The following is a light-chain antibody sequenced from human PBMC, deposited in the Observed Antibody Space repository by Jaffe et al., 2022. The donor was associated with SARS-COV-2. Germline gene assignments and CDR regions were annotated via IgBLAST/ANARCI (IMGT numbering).Light chain of an antibody. CDR3: GAWDDSLSAGV. Sequence: QSVLTQPPSVSAAPGQRVTISCSGSNSNIGKKYASWYQQVPGTAPKLLIYDNNKRPSGIPDRFSGSKSGTSATLDITGLQTGDEADYYCGAWDDSLSAGVFGGGTKLTVL. CDR1: NSNIGKKY. CDR2: DNN. J-gene: IGLJ3*02. V-gene: IGLV1-51*01.